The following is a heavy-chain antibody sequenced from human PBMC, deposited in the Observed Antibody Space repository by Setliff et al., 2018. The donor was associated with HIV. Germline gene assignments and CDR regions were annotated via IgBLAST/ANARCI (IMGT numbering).Heavy chain of an antibody. CDR3: ARVAPYCNHGICHLFDY. CDR1: GESFSGYY. D-gene: IGHD2-8*01. V-gene: IGHV4-34*01. J-gene: IGHJ4*01. Sequence: KPSETLSLTCAVYGESFSGYYWSWIRQPAGKGPEWLGEINHSGRAKYNPSLKSRLTISVDTSKNQFSLRLSAVTAADTAVYYCARVAPYCNHGICHLFDYWGHGNLVTVSS. CDR2: INHSGRA.